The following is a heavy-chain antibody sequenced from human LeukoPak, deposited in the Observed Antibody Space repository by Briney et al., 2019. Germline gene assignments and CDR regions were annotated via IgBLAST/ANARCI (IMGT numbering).Heavy chain of an antibody. CDR3: ARGASSSSGGYYYYYMDV. CDR2: IYYSGST. CDR1: GGSISSYY. Sequence: KASENLSLTRTVSGGSISSYYWSWIRQPPGKGLEWIGYIYYSGSTNYNPSLKSRVTISVDTSKNQFSLKLSSVTAADTAVYYCARGASSSSGGYYYYYMDVWGKGTTVTTSS. J-gene: IGHJ6*03. V-gene: IGHV4-59*01. D-gene: IGHD6-6*01.